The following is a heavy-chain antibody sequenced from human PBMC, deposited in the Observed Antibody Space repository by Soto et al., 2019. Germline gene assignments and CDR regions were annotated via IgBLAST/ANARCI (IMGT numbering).Heavy chain of an antibody. D-gene: IGHD2-21*02. CDR3: AKDKVPVVVTAPFDY. V-gene: IGHV3-30*18. Sequence: QVQLVESGGGVVQPGRSLRLSCAASGFTFRSYGMHWVRQAPGKGLEWVAVISYDGSNKYYADSVKGRFTVSRDKSKNSLYLQVNSLRAEDTAVYYCAKDKVPVVVTAPFDYCGQGTLVTVSS. J-gene: IGHJ4*02. CDR1: GFTFRSYG. CDR2: ISYDGSNK.